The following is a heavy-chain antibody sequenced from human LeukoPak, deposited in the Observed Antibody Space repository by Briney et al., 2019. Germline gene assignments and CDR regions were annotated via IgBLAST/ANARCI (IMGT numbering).Heavy chain of an antibody. J-gene: IGHJ3*02. Sequence: VASVKVSCKASGYTFTSYGISWVRQAPGQGLEWMGGIIPIFGTANYAQKFQGRVTITTDESTSTAYMELSSLRSEDTAVYYCARAVRALSVFGAFDIWGQGTMVTVSS. CDR3: ARAVRALSVFGAFDI. CDR2: IIPIFGTA. V-gene: IGHV1-69*05. CDR1: GYTFTSYG. D-gene: IGHD3-10*01.